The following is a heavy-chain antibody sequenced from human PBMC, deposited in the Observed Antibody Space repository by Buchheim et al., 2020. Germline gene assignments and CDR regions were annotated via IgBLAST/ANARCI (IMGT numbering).Heavy chain of an antibody. D-gene: IGHD3-22*01. CDR1: GFTFSSYG. V-gene: IGHV3-33*01. CDR3: AREQYYYDSSGYLFGY. CDR2: IWYGGSNK. J-gene: IGHJ4*02. Sequence: QVQLVESGGGVVQPGRSLRLSCAASGFTFSSYGMHWVRQAPGKGLEWVAVIWYGGSNKYYADSVKGRFTISRDNSKNTLYLQMNSLRADDTAVYYCAREQYYYDSSGYLFGYWGQGTL.